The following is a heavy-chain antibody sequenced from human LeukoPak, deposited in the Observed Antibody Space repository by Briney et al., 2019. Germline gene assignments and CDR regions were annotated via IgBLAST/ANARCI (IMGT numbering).Heavy chain of an antibody. V-gene: IGHV3-21*01. J-gene: IGHJ6*03. D-gene: IGHD5-18*01. CDR3: ARVISEAYSYGYYYYYYMDV. CDR1: GFTFSSYS. CDR2: ISSSSSYI. Sequence: GGSLRLSCAASGFTFSSYSMNWVRQAPGKGLEWVSSISSSSSYIYYADSVKGRFTISRDNAKNSLYLQMNSLRAEDTAVYYCARVISEAYSYGYYYYYYMDVWGKGTTVTVSS.